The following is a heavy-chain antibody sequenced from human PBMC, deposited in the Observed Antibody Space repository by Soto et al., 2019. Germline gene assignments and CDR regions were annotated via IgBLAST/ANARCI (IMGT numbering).Heavy chain of an antibody. Sequence: QITLKESGPTLVKPTQTLTLTCTFSGFSLSTSGVGVGWIRQPPGKALEWLALIYWDDDKRYSPSLKSRLTITTDTSKNQVVLTMTNMDPVDTATYYCAHTIAAAANYYYYGMDVWGQGTTVTVSS. CDR1: GFSLSTSGVG. D-gene: IGHD6-13*01. CDR2: IYWDDDK. V-gene: IGHV2-5*02. J-gene: IGHJ6*02. CDR3: AHTIAAAANYYYYGMDV.